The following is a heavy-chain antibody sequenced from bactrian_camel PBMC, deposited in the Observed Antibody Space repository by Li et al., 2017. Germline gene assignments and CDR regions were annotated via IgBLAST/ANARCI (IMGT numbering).Heavy chain of an antibody. CDR3: ATAEGSWYGQYKY. Sequence: DVQLVESGGGLVQPGKSLRLSCSVSGFTFRSYAMSWVRQAPGKGLEGVSTISEGGSTYYADSVKGRFTVSRDYAKNTLYLQMDSLKSEDTALYYCATAEGSWYGQYKYWGQGTQVTVS. CDR2: ISEGGST. J-gene: IGHJ4*01. V-gene: IGHV3S40*01. D-gene: IGHD6*01. CDR1: GFTFRSYA.